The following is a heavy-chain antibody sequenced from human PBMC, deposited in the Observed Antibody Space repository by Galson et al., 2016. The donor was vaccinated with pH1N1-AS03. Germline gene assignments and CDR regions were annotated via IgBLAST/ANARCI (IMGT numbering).Heavy chain of an antibody. D-gene: IGHD2-2*01. Sequence: SLRLSCAASGFTFDDYAMHWVRQAPGRGLEWVSGINKNSGHLDYADSVKGRFTISRDNSKRTLFVQLNSLRRDDTAVYFCARDYAHCNGPSCFNIDDWGQGTLVIVSP. CDR2: INKNSGHL. CDR3: ARDYAHCNGPSCFNIDD. V-gene: IGHV3-9*01. CDR1: GFTFDDYA. J-gene: IGHJ4*02.